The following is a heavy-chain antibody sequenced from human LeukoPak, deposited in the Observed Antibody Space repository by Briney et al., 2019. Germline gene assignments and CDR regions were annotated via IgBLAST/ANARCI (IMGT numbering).Heavy chain of an antibody. D-gene: IGHD6-13*01. Sequence: GGSLRLSCAASGFTFSSYAKHWVRQAPGKGLEWVAVISYDGSNKYYADSVKGRFTISRDNSKNTLYLQMNSLRAEDTAVYYCARDPTAGDAFDIWGQGTMVTVSS. V-gene: IGHV3-30-3*01. CDR2: ISYDGSNK. CDR1: GFTFSSYA. J-gene: IGHJ3*02. CDR3: ARDPTAGDAFDI.